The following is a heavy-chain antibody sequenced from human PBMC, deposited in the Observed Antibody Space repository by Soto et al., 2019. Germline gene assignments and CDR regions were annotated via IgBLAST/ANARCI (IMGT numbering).Heavy chain of an antibody. V-gene: IGHV3-23*01. CDR2: ISGSGSST. CDR1: GFTFSSYA. J-gene: IGHJ4*02. Sequence: GGSLRLSCAASGFTFSSYAMSWVRQAPGKGLEWVSAISGSGSSTYYADSVKGRFTISRDNSKNTLYLQMNSLRAEDTAVYYCAKVAYYYDSSGYLAPDYWGQGTLVTVSS. D-gene: IGHD3-22*01. CDR3: AKVAYYYDSSGYLAPDY.